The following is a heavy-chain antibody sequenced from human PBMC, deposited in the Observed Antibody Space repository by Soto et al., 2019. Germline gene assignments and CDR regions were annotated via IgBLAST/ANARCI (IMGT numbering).Heavy chain of an antibody. V-gene: IGHV3-23*01. D-gene: IGHD1-7*01. J-gene: IGHJ4*02. CDR3: ATYRDGNYAPPYDY. Sequence: EVQLLDSGGGLVQPGGPRGLSWAASGFTFSTYSMSGFRQAPGKGLEWVSSITGDGDTFYADSVKGRFIISRDNSMNTMYLQMNRLRADDMAVYYCATYRDGNYAPPYDYWGQGTLVTVPS. CDR1: GFTFSTYS. CDR2: ITGDGDT.